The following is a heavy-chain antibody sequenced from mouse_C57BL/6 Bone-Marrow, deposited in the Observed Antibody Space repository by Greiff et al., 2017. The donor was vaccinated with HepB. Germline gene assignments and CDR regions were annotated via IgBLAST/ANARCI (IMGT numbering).Heavy chain of an antibody. CDR2: IYPGDGDT. CDR3: ARGKFAY. CDR1: GYAFSSSW. J-gene: IGHJ3*01. Sequence: VQLQESGPELVKPGASVKISCKASGYAFSSSWMNWVKQRPGKGLEWIGRIYPGDGDTNYNGKFKGKATLTADKSSSTAYMQLSSLTSEDSAVYFCARGKFAYWGQGTLVTVSA. V-gene: IGHV1-82*01.